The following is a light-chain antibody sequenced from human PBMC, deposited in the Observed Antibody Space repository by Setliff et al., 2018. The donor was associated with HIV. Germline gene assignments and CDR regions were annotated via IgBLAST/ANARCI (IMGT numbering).Light chain of an antibody. CDR1: SSDVGNYNY. V-gene: IGLV2-14*01. Sequence: QSALAQPASVSGSPGQSITISCTGISSDVGNYNYVSWYQEHPGKAPKLMIYDVSKRPSGVSNRFSGSKSGNTASLTISGLQAEGEADYHCSSYTGRSTFVFGTGTKVTVL. CDR2: DVS. J-gene: IGLJ1*01. CDR3: SSYTGRSTFV.